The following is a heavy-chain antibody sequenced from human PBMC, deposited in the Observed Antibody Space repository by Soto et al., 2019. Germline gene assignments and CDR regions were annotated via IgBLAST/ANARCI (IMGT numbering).Heavy chain of an antibody. D-gene: IGHD6-13*01. J-gene: IGHJ5*02. Sequence: ASVKVSCKASGYAFTSYYMHWVRQAPGQGLEWMGIINPSGGSTSYAQKFQGRVTMTRDTSTSTVYMELSRLRSEDTAVYYCARDSVAAAGNGRLNWFDPWAQGTLVTVSS. CDR2: INPSGGST. V-gene: IGHV1-46*03. CDR3: ARDSVAAAGNGRLNWFDP. CDR1: GYAFTSYY.